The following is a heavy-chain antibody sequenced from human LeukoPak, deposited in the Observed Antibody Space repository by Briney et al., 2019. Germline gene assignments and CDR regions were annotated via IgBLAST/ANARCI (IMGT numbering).Heavy chain of an antibody. CDR1: GGSISSISYY. D-gene: IGHD1-7*01. Sequence: SETLSLTCTVSGGSISSISYYWGWLRQPPGKGLQWIGHIYYSGTDFYNPSLKSRVTISVDTSKNQFSLKLTSVTAADTALYYCARLNGNFQNFYDYWGQGTLVTVSS. CDR2: IYYSGTD. V-gene: IGHV4-39*07. J-gene: IGHJ4*02. CDR3: ARLNGNFQNFYDY.